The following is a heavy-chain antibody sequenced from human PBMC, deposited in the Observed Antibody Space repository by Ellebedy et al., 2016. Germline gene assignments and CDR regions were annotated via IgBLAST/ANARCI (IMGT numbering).Heavy chain of an antibody. D-gene: IGHD2-21*02. V-gene: IGHV3-33*01. CDR3: ARGGDGPLCSRDCLHDFDS. Sequence: GGSLRLSCAASGFTFGSYGMHWVRQAPGKGLEWVAVIWYDGSNKYYADSVKGRFTISRDNSKNTLYLQMNSLRAEDTAIYYCARGGDGPLCSRDCLHDFDSWGQGTLVTVSS. J-gene: IGHJ4*02. CDR1: GFTFGSYG. CDR2: IWYDGSNK.